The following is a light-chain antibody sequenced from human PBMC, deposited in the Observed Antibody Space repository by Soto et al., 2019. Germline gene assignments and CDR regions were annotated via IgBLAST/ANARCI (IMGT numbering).Light chain of an antibody. J-gene: IGLJ3*02. CDR3: LSYDSSLGVV. CDR2: GNN. CDR1: SSNIGAGYE. V-gene: IGLV1-40*01. Sequence: QAVVTQPTSVSGAPGQRVTISCTGSSSNIGAGYEVHWYQQLPGTAPKLLIYGNNNRPSGVPDRISGSKSGTSVSLAITGLRAEDEADYYCLSYDSSLGVVFGGGTKLTVL.